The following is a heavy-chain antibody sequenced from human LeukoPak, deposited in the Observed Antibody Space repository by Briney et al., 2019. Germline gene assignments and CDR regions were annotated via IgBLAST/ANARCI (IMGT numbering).Heavy chain of an antibody. CDR2: ISGSGSII. CDR1: GFTFSDFY. D-gene: IGHD2-2*01. J-gene: IGHJ3*02. V-gene: IGHV3-11*04. CDR3: ASNKECSNIRCYNGAFDI. Sequence: GGSLRLSCAGSGFTFSDFYRSWIRQAPGRGLEWVSYISGSGSIIYYADSVKGRFTISRDNAKQSMYLQMNSLRAEDTAVYYCASNKECSNIRCYNGAFDIWGQGTMVTVSS.